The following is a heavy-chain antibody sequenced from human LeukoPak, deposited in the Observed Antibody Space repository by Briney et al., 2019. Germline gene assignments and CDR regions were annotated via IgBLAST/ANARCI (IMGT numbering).Heavy chain of an antibody. CDR1: SGSISTSNYY. J-gene: IGHJ4*02. Sequence: SETPSLTCTVSSGSISTSNYYWGWVRQPPGKALEWIGNIFYTGSTYYNASLQSRVTISIETSKNQFSLRLNSVTAADTAMYYCAKSGGYGLIDYWGQGTLVTVSS. D-gene: IGHD1-26*01. V-gene: IGHV4-39*05. CDR3: AKSGGYGLIDY. CDR2: IFYTGST.